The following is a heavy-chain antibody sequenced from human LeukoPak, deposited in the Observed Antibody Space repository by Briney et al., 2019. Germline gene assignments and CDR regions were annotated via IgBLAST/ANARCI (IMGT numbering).Heavy chain of an antibody. V-gene: IGHV1-46*01. J-gene: IGHJ3*02. Sequence: ASVKVSCKASGYTFTSYYMHWARQAPGQGLEWIGIINPSGGSTSYAQKFQGRVTMTRDMSTSTVYMELSSLRSEDTAVYYCARGGESGDAFDIWGQGTMVTVSS. CDR3: ARGGESGDAFDI. CDR2: INPSGGST. D-gene: IGHD3-10*01. CDR1: GYTFTSYY.